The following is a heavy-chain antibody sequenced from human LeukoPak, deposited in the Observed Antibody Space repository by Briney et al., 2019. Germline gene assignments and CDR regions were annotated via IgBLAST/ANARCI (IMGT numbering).Heavy chain of an antibody. CDR3: ARVIPHYYDSSLPDY. CDR2: INPTSRDT. J-gene: IGHJ4*02. V-gene: IGHV1-2*02. D-gene: IGHD3-22*01. Sequence: GASVKVSCKASGYTFSDYYLQWVRQAPGQGLEWMGWINPTSRDTKYAQKFQGRVTMTRDTTTSTATLELRRLRSDDTAVYYCARVIPHYYDSSLPDYWGQGTLVIVSS. CDR1: GYTFSDYY.